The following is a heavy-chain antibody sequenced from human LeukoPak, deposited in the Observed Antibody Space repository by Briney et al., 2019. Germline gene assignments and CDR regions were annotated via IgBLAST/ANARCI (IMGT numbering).Heavy chain of an antibody. V-gene: IGHV3-48*01. J-gene: IGHJ4*02. D-gene: IGHD2-8*01. CDR2: ISSSSSTI. CDR1: GFTFSSYS. CDR3: ARDRSRVMASFDY. Sequence: PGGSLRLSCAASGFTFSSYSMNWVRQAPGKGLEWVSYISSSSSTIYYADSVKGRFTISRDNAKNSLYLQMNSLRAEDTAVYYCARDRSRVMASFDYWGQGTLVTVSS.